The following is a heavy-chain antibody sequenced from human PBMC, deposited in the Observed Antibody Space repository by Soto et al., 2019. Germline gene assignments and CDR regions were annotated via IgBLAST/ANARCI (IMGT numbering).Heavy chain of an antibody. D-gene: IGHD6-13*01. CDR2: IYYSGST. CDR1: GGSISSYY. V-gene: IGHV4-59*01. Sequence: SETLSLTCTVSGGSISSYYWSWIRQPPGKGLDWIGYIYYSGSTNYNPSLKSRVTISVDTSKNQFSLKLSSVTAADTAVYYCARDSRVGSSWYLNYYYYMDVWGKGTTVTVSS. CDR3: ARDSRVGSSWYLNYYYYMDV. J-gene: IGHJ6*03.